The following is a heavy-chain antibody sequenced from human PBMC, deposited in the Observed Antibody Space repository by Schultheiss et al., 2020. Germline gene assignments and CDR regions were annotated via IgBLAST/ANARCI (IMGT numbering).Heavy chain of an antibody. CDR3: ARGVVVADTSGAFDI. V-gene: IGHV4-61*02. Sequence: SQTLSLTCTVSGGSISSGSYYWSRIRQPAGKGLEWIGRIYTSGSTNYNPSLKSRVTISVDTSKTQFSLKLSSVTAADTAVYYCARGVVVADTSGAFDIWGQGTMVTISS. J-gene: IGHJ3*02. CDR2: IYTSGST. D-gene: IGHD3-22*01. CDR1: GGSISSGSYY.